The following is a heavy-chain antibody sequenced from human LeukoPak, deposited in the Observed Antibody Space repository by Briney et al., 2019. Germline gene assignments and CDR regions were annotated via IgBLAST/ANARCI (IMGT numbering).Heavy chain of an antibody. CDR1: GFTFSSYS. Sequence: KPGGSLRLSCAASGFTFSSYSMNWVRQAPGKGREWGSSISSSSSYIYYADSVKGRFTIYRDNARNSLYLQMNRLRAEDTAVYYCEREGSDYGDYVEYFDYWGQGTLVTVSS. J-gene: IGHJ4*02. CDR2: ISSSSSYI. D-gene: IGHD4-17*01. V-gene: IGHV3-21*01. CDR3: EREGSDYGDYVEYFDY.